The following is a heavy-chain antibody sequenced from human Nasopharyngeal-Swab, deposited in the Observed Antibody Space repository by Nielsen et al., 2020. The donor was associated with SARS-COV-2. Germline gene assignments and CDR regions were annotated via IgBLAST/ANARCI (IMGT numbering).Heavy chain of an antibody. J-gene: IGHJ6*02. CDR3: AKDGKRRGIAAAGTLYYYYGMDV. Sequence: WIRQPPGQGLEWVSAISGSGGSTYYADSVKGRFTISRDNSKNTLYLQMNSLRAEDTAVYYCAKDGKRRGIAAAGTLYYYYGMDVWGQGTTVTVSS. D-gene: IGHD6-13*01. V-gene: IGHV3-23*01. CDR2: ISGSGGST.